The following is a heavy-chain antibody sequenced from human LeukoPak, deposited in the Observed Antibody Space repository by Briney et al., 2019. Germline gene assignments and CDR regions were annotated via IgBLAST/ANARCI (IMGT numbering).Heavy chain of an antibody. CDR2: INHSGST. CDR1: GGSFSGYY. Sequence: SETLSLTCAVYGGSFSGYYWSWIRQPPGKGLEWIGEINHSGSTNYNPSLKRRVTISVDTSKTQFSLKLSSVTAADTAVYYCARREKHLAAWGYYYYYMDVWGKGTTVTISS. J-gene: IGHJ6*03. V-gene: IGHV4-34*01. D-gene: IGHD2-15*01. CDR3: ARREKHLAAWGYYYYYMDV.